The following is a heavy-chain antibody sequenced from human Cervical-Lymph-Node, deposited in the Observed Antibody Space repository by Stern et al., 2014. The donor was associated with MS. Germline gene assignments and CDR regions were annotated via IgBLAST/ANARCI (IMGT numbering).Heavy chain of an antibody. CDR3: ARELSGMYGMDV. CDR2: IYYSGPT. D-gene: IGHD1-1*01. V-gene: IGHV4-31*03. J-gene: IGHJ6*02. Sequence: VQLLESGPGLVKPSQTLSLTCTVSGGSINNGDYYWSWVRQHPGKGLEWLGYIYYSGPTYYNPSLKCRLTISVDTSKRHFSLKLTSVTAADTAVYYCARELSGMYGMDVWGQGTTVTVSS. CDR1: GGSINNGDYY.